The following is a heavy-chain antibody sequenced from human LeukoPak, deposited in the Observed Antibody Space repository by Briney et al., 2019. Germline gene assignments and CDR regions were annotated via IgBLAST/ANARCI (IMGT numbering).Heavy chain of an antibody. D-gene: IGHD6-13*01. V-gene: IGHV3-23*01. CDR3: ARDGAAADNYYYYYMDV. Sequence: GGSLRLSCAASGFTFSSYAMSWVRQAPGKGLEWVSAISGSGGSTYYADSVKGRFTISRDNSKNTLYLQMNSLRAEDTAVYYCARDGAAADNYYYYYMDVWGKGTTVTVSS. CDR2: ISGSGGST. CDR1: GFTFSSYA. J-gene: IGHJ6*03.